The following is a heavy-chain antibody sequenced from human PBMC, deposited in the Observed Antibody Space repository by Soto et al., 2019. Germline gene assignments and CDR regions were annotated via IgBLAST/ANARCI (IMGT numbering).Heavy chain of an antibody. D-gene: IGHD2-21*02. CDR2: VSYTGIP. CDR1: GGSISRTTYY. V-gene: IGHV4-61*05. Sequence: PSETLSLTCSVSGGSISRTTYYWGWIRQPPGKGLEWIGYVSYTGIPHYNPSLKSRVTISKDTSNQFSLKLNSVTAADTAVYYCARSKAHCVHDCYSSQGSPPFDIWGRGTLVTVSS. J-gene: IGHJ4*02. CDR3: ARSKAHCVHDCYSSQGSPPFDI.